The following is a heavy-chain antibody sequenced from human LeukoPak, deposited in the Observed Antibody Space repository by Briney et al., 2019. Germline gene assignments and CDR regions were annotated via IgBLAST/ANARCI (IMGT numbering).Heavy chain of an antibody. Sequence: VGSLRLSCEASGFTFSNYGMNWVRQAPGKGLEWVSFTDTSGNYIYYGDSVKGRFTISRDNARNLLFLQMTGLRAEDTAVYYCARGRSITLLRGVAMSDGFDIWGQGAMVAVSS. CDR2: TDTSGNYI. J-gene: IGHJ3*02. V-gene: IGHV3-21*06. CDR1: GFTFSNYG. D-gene: IGHD3-10*01. CDR3: ARGRSITLLRGVAMSDGFDI.